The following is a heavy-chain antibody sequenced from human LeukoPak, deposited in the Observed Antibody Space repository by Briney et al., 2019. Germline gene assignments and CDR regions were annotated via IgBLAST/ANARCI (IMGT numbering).Heavy chain of an antibody. CDR1: GGSLSSYY. D-gene: IGHD3-16*02. CDR2: IYYSGSA. V-gene: IGHV4-59*08. Sequence: SETLSLTCTVSGGSLSSYYWSWIRQPPGKGLEWIGYIYYSGSAKYNPSLKSRVTMSVDTSKNQLSLKLSSVTAADTAVYYCARHYRDWFDPWGQGTLVTVSS. CDR3: ARHYRDWFDP. J-gene: IGHJ5*02.